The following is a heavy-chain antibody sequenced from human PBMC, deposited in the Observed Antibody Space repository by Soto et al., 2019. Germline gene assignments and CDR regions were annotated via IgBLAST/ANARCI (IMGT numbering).Heavy chain of an antibody. V-gene: IGHV1-3*01. CDR3: ARRLGTSRDAFDI. D-gene: IGHD1-7*01. Sequence: ASVKVSCKASGYTFTSYGMNWVRQAPGRGLEWMGWINPGNGNTKYSQKFQGRVIIERDTSASTAYMELSSLRSEDTAVYYCARRLGTSRDAFDIWGQGTMVTVSS. CDR1: GYTFTSYG. CDR2: INPGNGNT. J-gene: IGHJ3*02.